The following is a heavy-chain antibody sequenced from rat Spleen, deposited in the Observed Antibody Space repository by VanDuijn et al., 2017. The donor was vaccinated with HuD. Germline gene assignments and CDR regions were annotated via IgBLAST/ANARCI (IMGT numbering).Heavy chain of an antibody. CDR3: ARHGYNSYFDY. Sequence: EVQLVESYGGLVQPGRSLKLSCAASGFTFSDYYMDWVRQAPTKGLAWVATISSDGRRNYYRDSVKGRFTISRDNAKSSLYLQMDSLRSEDTATYYCARHGYNSYFDYWGQGVMVTVSS. D-gene: IGHD1-9*01. V-gene: IGHV5-29*01. CDR1: GFTFSDYY. CDR2: ISSDGRRN. J-gene: IGHJ2*01.